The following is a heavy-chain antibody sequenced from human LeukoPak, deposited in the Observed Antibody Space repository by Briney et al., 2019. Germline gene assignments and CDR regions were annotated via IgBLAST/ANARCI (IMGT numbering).Heavy chain of an antibody. V-gene: IGHV3-53*01. D-gene: IGHD5-18*01. CDR1: GFTVNTNY. CDR3: AREVGDTALNYFGIDV. J-gene: IGHJ6*02. CDR2: IFSGGAT. Sequence: PGGSLRLSCAASGFTVNTNYMSWVRQAPGKGLEWVSIIFSGGATYYADSVKGRFTISRENSKNTLYLQMSNLRVEDTAAYYCAREVGDTALNYFGIDVWGQGTTVIVS.